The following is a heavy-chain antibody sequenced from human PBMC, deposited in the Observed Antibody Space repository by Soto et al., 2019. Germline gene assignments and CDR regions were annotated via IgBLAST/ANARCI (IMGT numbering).Heavy chain of an antibody. D-gene: IGHD3-3*02. CDR3: ARRIRIGYGMEV. V-gene: IGHV3-64*01. CDR2: ITSNGGNT. J-gene: IGHJ6*02. Sequence: GGSLRLSCAASGFTFSSYAMHWVRQAPGKGLEYVSVITSNGGNTDYASSVKGRFTISRDNSKNTLYLQMGSLRAEDMAVYYCARRIRIGYGMEVWGQGTTVTVSS. CDR1: GFTFSSYA.